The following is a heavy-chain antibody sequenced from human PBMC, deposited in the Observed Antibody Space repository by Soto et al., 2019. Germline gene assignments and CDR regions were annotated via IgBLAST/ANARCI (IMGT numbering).Heavy chain of an antibody. CDR3: ATMVRGANYYYYGMDV. CDR2: INPSGGST. D-gene: IGHD3-10*01. J-gene: IGHJ6*02. Sequence: ASVKVSCKASGYTFTSYYMHWVRQAPGQGLEWMGIINPSGGSTSYAQKFQGRVTMTRDTSTSTVYMELSSLRSEDTAVYYCATMVRGANYYYYGMDVWGQGTTVTVSS. CDR1: GYTFTSYY. V-gene: IGHV1-46*03.